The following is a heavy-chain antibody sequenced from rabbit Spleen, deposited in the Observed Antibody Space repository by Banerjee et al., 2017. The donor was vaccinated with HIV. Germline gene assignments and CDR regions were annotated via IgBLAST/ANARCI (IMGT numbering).Heavy chain of an antibody. J-gene: IGHJ4*01. CDR1: GFSFSDNYY. D-gene: IGHD7-1*01. CDR2: IDSGSSGST. Sequence: QSLEESGGDLVKPGASLTLTCTASGFSFSDNYYVCWVRQAPGKGLEWIACIDSGSSGSTYYASWAKGRFTISKTSSTTVTLQMTSLTAADTATYFCARCTGDSDGSGGQGLNLWGQGTLVTVS. CDR3: ARCTGDSDGSGGQGLNL. V-gene: IGHV1S40*01.